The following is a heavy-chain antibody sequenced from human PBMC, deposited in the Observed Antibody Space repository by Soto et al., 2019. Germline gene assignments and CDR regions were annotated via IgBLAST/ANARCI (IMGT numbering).Heavy chain of an antibody. CDR2: INPDASAA. CDR1: GFTFSSHW. V-gene: IGHV3-74*01. CDR3: ARPKTKEDSAFDS. J-gene: IGHJ3*01. Sequence: EVQLVESGGGLVQPGGSLRLSCAASGFTFSSHWLHWVRQTPGEGLVSVSRINPDASAADDADSVKGRSTSSRDNAKSTQYRDRNRVRAEETGVKDGARPKTKEDSAFDSWGQGTMGTVSS.